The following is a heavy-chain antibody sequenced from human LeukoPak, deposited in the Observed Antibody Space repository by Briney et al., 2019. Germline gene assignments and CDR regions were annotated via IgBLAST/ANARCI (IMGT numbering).Heavy chain of an antibody. Sequence: GGSLRLSCATSGFTLSNYAMSWVRQAPGKGLEWVSAISGSGVSTYYADSVKGRFTISRDNSKNTLYLQMNSLRAEDTAVYYCARGVGAGAFDIWGQGTMVTVSS. V-gene: IGHV3-23*01. CDR3: ARGVGAGAFDI. CDR2: ISGSGVST. CDR1: GFTLSNYA. D-gene: IGHD1-26*01. J-gene: IGHJ3*02.